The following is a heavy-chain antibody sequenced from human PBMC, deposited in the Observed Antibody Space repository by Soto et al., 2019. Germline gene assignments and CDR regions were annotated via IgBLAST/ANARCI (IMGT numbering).Heavy chain of an antibody. D-gene: IGHD2-15*01. CDR2: IYWDDDK. Sequence: SAPMLVKPTQTLTLTATVSGFPLRTCAVIVRWLRQPPGKALEWLALIYWDDDKRYSPSLKSRLTITKDTSKNQVVLTMTNMDPVDTATYYCAHRPSYCSCGSCYSGFDYWGQGTLVTVSS. CDR1: GFPLRTCAVI. CDR3: AHRPSYCSCGSCYSGFDY. J-gene: IGHJ4*02. V-gene: IGHV2-5*02.